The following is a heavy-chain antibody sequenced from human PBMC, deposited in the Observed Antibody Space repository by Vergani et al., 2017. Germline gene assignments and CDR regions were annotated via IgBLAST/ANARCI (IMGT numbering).Heavy chain of an antibody. CDR1: GGSISSSSYY. D-gene: IGHD6-13*01. V-gene: IGHV4-39*01. CDR3: ARRGIAAPIDY. Sequence: QLQLQESGPGLVKPSETLSLTCTVSGGSISSSSYYWGWILQPPGKGLEWIGSIYSSGSTYYNPSLKSRVTISVDTSKNQFSLKLSSVTAADTAVYYCARRGIAAPIDYWGQGTLVTVSS. CDR2: IYSSGST. J-gene: IGHJ4*02.